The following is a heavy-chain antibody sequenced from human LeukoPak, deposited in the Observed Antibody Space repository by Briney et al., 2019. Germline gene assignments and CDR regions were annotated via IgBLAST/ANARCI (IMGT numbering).Heavy chain of an antibody. CDR3: AREGVYCSSTSCYPYGMDV. CDR2: INPNSGGT. Sequence: ASVKVSCKASGYTFTGYYMHWVRQAPGHGLEWMGWINPNSGGTNYAQKFQGRVTMTRDTSISTAYMELSRLRSDDTAVYYCAREGVYCSSTSCYPYGMDVWGQGTTVTVSS. CDR1: GYTFTGYY. J-gene: IGHJ6*02. V-gene: IGHV1-2*02. D-gene: IGHD2-2*01.